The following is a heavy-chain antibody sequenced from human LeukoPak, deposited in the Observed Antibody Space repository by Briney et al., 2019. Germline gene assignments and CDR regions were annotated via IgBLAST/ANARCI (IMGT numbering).Heavy chain of an antibody. CDR3: ARAYGSGSYYGFDAFDI. CDR2: INWNGGST. V-gene: IGHV3-20*01. Sequence: PGGSLRLSCAASGFTFSSYSMNWVRQAPGKGLEWVSGINWNGGSTGYADSVKGRFTISRDNAKNSLYLQMNSLRAEDTALYHCARAYGSGSYYGFDAFDIWGQGTMVTVSS. J-gene: IGHJ3*02. D-gene: IGHD3-10*01. CDR1: GFTFSSYS.